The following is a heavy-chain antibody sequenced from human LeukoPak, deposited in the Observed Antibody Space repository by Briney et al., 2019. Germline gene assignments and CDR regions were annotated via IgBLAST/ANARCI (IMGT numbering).Heavy chain of an antibody. V-gene: IGHV4-34*01. CDR3: ARTAYSSGWYWDWFDP. CDR2: INHSGST. Sequence: SETLSLTCAVYGGSFSGYYWSWIRQPPGKGLEWIGEINHSGSTNYNPSLKSRVTISVDTSKNQFSLKLSSVAAADTAVYYCARTAYSSGWYWDWFDPWGQGTLVTVSS. J-gene: IGHJ5*02. CDR1: GGSFSGYY. D-gene: IGHD6-19*01.